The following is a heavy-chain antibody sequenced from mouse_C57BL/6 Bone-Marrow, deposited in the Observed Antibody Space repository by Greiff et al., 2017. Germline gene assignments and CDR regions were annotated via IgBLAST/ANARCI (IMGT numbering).Heavy chain of an antibody. CDR1: GYTFTDHT. Sequence: VKLQQSDAELVKPGASVKISCKVSGYTFTDHTIHWMKQRPEQGLEWIGYIYPRDGSPKDNEKFKGKATLTADKSSSTAYMQLNSLTSEDSAVYFCARNYGSSYRFDVWGTGTTVTVSS. CDR2: IYPRDGSP. V-gene: IGHV1-78*01. CDR3: ARNYGSSYRFDV. D-gene: IGHD1-1*01. J-gene: IGHJ1*03.